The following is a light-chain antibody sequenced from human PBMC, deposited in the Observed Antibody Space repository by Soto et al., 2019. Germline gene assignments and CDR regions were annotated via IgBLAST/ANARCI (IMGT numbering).Light chain of an antibody. CDR2: AAS. CDR1: QGISSY. Sequence: DIQLTQSPSFLSASVGDRVTITCRASQGISSYLAWYQQKPGKAPKLLIYAASTLQSGVPSRFSGGGSGTEFTLTISSLQPEDFATYYCQQLNSYPSFGGGTKVEIK. J-gene: IGKJ4*01. CDR3: QQLNSYPS. V-gene: IGKV1-9*01.